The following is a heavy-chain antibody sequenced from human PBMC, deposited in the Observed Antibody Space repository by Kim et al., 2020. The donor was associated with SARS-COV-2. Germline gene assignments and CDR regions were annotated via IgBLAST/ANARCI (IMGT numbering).Heavy chain of an antibody. J-gene: IGHJ3*02. D-gene: IGHD1-26*01. CDR1: GFTFSSYW. CDR2: ISSDGSST. V-gene: IGHV3-74*01. Sequence: GGSLRLSCAASGFTFSSYWMHWVRQAPGKGLVWVSGISSDGSSTSSSTTYADSVKGRFTISRDNVKNTLYLQMNSLRAEDTAVYYCARDGATFAFDIWGQGTMVTVSS. CDR3: ARDGATFAFDI.